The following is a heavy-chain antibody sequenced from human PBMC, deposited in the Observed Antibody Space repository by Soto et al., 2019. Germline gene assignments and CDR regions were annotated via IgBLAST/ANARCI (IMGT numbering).Heavy chain of an antibody. D-gene: IGHD2-2*01. CDR1: GLNFSSYS. CDR2: ISSSSSTI. Sequence: PGGSLRLSCAASGLNFSSYSMNWVRKTTGKGLEWVSYISSSSSTIYYADSVKGRFTISRDNAKNSLYLQMNSLRAEDTAVYYCARDTSSQSYYYDYMDVWGKGTTVTVSS. V-gene: IGHV3-48*01. J-gene: IGHJ6*03. CDR3: ARDTSSQSYYYDYMDV.